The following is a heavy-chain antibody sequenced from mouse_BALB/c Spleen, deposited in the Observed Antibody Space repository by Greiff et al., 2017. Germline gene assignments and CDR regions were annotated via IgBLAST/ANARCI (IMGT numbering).Heavy chain of an antibody. V-gene: IGHV1-31*01. CDR1: GYSFTGYY. J-gene: IGHJ3*01. D-gene: IGHD2-2*01. Sequence: EVQLQQSGPELVKPGASVKISCKASGYSFTGYYMHWVKQSHVKSLEWIGRINPYNGATSYNQNFKDKASLTVDKSSSTAYMELHSLTSEDSAVYYCARYGYDDGGLAYWGQGTLVTVSA. CDR2: INPYNGAT. CDR3: ARYGYDDGGLAY.